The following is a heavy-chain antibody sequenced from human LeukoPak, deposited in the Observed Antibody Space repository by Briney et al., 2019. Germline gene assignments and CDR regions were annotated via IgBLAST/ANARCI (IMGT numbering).Heavy chain of an antibody. CDR2: IIPILGIA. CDR1: GDTFSSYT. V-gene: IGHV1-69*02. D-gene: IGHD3-16*02. CDR3: ASSLGLEFPYYFDY. Sequence: ASVKVSCKASGDTFSSYTISWVRQAPGQGLEWMGRIIPILGIANYAQKFQGRVTITADKSTSTAYMELSSLRSEDTAVYYCASSLGLEFPYYFDYWGQGTLVTVSS. J-gene: IGHJ4*02.